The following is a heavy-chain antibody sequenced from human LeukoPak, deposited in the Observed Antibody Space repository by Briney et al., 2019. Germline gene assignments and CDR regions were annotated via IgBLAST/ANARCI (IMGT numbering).Heavy chain of an antibody. CDR1: GGSISSSY. Sequence: SETLSLTCTVSGGSISSSYWSWIRQPPGKGLEWIGYIYYTGSTNYNPSLKSRVTISVDTSKNQFSLRLSSVTAADTAVYYCARFSPYCSGSSCYVSFLGYWGQGTLVTVSS. CDR2: IYYTGST. CDR3: ARFSPYCSGSSCYVSFLGY. V-gene: IGHV4-59*01. J-gene: IGHJ4*02. D-gene: IGHD2-15*01.